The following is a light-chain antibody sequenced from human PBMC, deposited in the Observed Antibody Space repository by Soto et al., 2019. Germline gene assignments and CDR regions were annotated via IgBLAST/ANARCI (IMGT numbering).Light chain of an antibody. V-gene: IGKV3-20*01. Sequence: ELVLTQSPGTLSLSPGERATLSCRASQRVNNNYLAWYQQKPGQAPRLLIYGASSRATGIPDRFTGSGSGTDFTLSIDRLEPEDFAVYYCQQYDASPPVTFGPGTKVDT. CDR1: QRVNNNY. J-gene: IGKJ3*01. CDR2: GAS. CDR3: QQYDASPPVT.